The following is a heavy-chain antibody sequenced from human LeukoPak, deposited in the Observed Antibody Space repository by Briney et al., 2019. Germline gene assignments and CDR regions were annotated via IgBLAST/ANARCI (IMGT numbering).Heavy chain of an antibody. CDR3: ANYYYGSGIRD. V-gene: IGHV3-66*01. Sequence: QSGGSLRLSCAASGFTVSSNYMSWVRQAPGKGLEWVSGIYSGGSTYYADSVKGRFTISRDNSKNTLYLQMNSLRAEDTAVYYCANYYYGSGIRDWGQGTLVTVSS. D-gene: IGHD3-10*01. CDR1: GFTVSSNY. J-gene: IGHJ4*02. CDR2: IYSGGST.